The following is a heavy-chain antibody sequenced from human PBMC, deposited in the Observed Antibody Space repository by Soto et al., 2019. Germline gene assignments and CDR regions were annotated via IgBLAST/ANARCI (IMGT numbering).Heavy chain of an antibody. D-gene: IGHD6-13*01. J-gene: IGHJ4*02. CDR2: ISGSGGST. V-gene: IGHV3-23*01. Sequence: GSLRLSCAASGFTFSSYAVSWVRQAPGKGLEWVSAISGSGGSTYYADSVRGRFTISRDNSKNTLYLQMNSLRAEDTAVYYCAKGGLRQQLASPLDYWGQGTLVTVSS. CDR3: AKGGLRQQLASPLDY. CDR1: GFTFSSYA.